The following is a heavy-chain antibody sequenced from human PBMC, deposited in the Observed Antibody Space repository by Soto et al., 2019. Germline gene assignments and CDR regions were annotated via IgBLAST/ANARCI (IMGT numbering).Heavy chain of an antibody. J-gene: IGHJ4*02. CDR3: ARAGIAAAGADAY. D-gene: IGHD6-13*01. Sequence: QVQLVQSGAEVKKPGSSVKVSCKASGGTFSSYAISWVRQAPGQGLEWMGGIIPIFGTANYAQKFQGRVTIPADESTSTAYRELSSLRSEDTAVYYCARAGIAAAGADAYWGQGTLVTVSS. V-gene: IGHV1-69*12. CDR2: IIPIFGTA. CDR1: GGTFSSYA.